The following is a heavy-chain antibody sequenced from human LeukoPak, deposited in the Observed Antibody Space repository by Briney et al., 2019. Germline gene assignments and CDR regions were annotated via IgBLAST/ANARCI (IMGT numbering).Heavy chain of an antibody. CDR2: ISSSSSYT. Sequence: PGGSLRLSCAASGFTFSDYDMNWVRQAPGKGLEWVSYISSSSSYTNYADSVKGRFTISRDNAKNSLYLQMNSLRAEDTAVYYCARDGGIAAADYYFDCWGQGTLVTVSS. V-gene: IGHV3-11*05. J-gene: IGHJ4*02. CDR3: ARDGGIAAADYYFDC. CDR1: GFTFSDYD. D-gene: IGHD6-13*01.